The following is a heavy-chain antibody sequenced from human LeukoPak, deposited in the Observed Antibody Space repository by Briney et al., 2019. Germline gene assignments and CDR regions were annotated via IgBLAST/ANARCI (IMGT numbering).Heavy chain of an antibody. J-gene: IGHJ4*02. Sequence: PSETLFLTCVVSGASVSSSHWNWIRQLPGKRLECIGCLSYTGKIDYNPPLTSRVTISIDTSKHQFSLKLSSVTSADTSRYYCARGVSILDDSSAYYYPPLDYWGQGTLVTVSS. CDR1: GASVSSSH. CDR3: ARGVSILDDSSAYYYPPLDY. D-gene: IGHD3-22*01. CDR2: LSYTGKI. V-gene: IGHV4-59*02.